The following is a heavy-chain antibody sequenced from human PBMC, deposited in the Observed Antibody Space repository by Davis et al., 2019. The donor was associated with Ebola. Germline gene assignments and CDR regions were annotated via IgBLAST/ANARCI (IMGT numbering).Heavy chain of an antibody. Sequence: GESLKISCAASGFTFSSYAMSWVRQAPGKGLEWVSGIRGSGVSTYYADSVKGRFTISRDNAKNTLYLQVNSLRAEDTAVYYCAKGAHYYDSSGYGQYFQHWGQGTLVTVSS. CDR3: AKGAHYYDSSGYGQYFQH. CDR2: IRGSGVST. D-gene: IGHD3-22*01. V-gene: IGHV3-23*01. J-gene: IGHJ1*01. CDR1: GFTFSSYA.